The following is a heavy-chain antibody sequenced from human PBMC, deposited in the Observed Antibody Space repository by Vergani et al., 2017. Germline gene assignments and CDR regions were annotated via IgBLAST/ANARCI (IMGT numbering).Heavy chain of an antibody. CDR1: GGSISSSSYY. CDR2: IYYSGST. J-gene: IGHJ5*02. CDR3: ARXGGLYPPRDWFDP. Sequence: QLQLQESGPGLVKPSETLSLTCTVSGGSISSSSYYWGWIRQPPGKGLEWIGSIYYSGSTYYNPSLKSRVTISVDTSKNQFSLKLSSVTAADTAVYYCARXGGLYPPRDWFDPWGQGTLVIVSS. D-gene: IGHD2-2*01. V-gene: IGHV4-39*01.